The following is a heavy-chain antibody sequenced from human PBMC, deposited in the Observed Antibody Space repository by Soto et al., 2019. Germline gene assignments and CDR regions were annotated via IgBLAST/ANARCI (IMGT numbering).Heavy chain of an antibody. Sequence: GASLKISGKGSGYSFTSYWIGWVRQMPGKGLEWMGIIYPGDSDTRYSPSFQGQVTISADKSISTAYLQWSSLKASDTAMYYCASTSIAAAGKDYNWFDPWGQGTLVTVSS. CDR3: ASTSIAAAGKDYNWFDP. J-gene: IGHJ5*02. CDR2: IYPGDSDT. CDR1: GYSFTSYW. V-gene: IGHV5-51*01. D-gene: IGHD6-13*01.